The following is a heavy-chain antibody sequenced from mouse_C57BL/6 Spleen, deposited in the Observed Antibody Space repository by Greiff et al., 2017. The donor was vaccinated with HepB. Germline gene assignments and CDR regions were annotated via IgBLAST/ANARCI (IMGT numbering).Heavy chain of an antibody. D-gene: IGHD2-2*01. J-gene: IGHJ3*01. CDR2: IDPANGNT. CDR3: ARGGGYDPAWFAY. V-gene: IGHV14-3*01. Sequence: EVQRVESVAELVRPGASVKLSCTASGFNIKNTYMHWVKQRPEQGLEWIGRIDPANGNTKYAPKFQGKATITADTSSNTAYLQLSSLTSEDTAIYYCARGGGYDPAWFAYWGQGTLVTVSA. CDR1: GFNIKNTY.